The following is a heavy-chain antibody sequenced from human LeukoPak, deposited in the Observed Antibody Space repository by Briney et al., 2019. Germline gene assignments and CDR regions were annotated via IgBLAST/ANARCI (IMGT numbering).Heavy chain of an antibody. V-gene: IGHV4-4*07. CDR3: ARDSSTSWMYNWSDP. D-gene: IGHD2-2*01. J-gene: IGHJ5*02. Sequence: PSETLSLTCTVSDVSMTNYYWSWIRQPAGKGLEWIGRIHTSGGTNYNPSLKSRVSMSLDTSKNQLSLKLSSVTAADTAVYYCARDSSTSWMYNWSDPWGEGTLVTDSS. CDR1: DVSMTNYY. CDR2: IHTSGGT.